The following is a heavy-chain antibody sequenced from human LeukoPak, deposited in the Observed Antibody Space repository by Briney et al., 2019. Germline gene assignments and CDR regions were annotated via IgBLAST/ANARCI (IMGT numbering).Heavy chain of an antibody. CDR2: ISTSGSTT. J-gene: IGHJ4*02. Sequence: GGSLRLSCAASGFTFSSYAMSWVRQAPGKGLEYVSAISTSGSTTYYADSVKGRFTISRDNSKNTLYLLMSSLRPEDTAVYYCVKGLYSHNGSGRPHWGQGTLVTVSS. D-gene: IGHD2-21*01. V-gene: IGHV3-64D*09. CDR3: VKGLYSHNGSGRPH. CDR1: GFTFSSYA.